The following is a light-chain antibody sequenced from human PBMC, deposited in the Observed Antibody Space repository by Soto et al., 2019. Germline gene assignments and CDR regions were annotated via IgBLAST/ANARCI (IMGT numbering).Light chain of an antibody. CDR3: QQHSHWPPWR. CDR1: ETVATN. V-gene: IGKV3-11*01. CDR2: GAS. J-gene: IGKJ1*01. Sequence: EVVMTQSPATLSVSPGESAKLSCRASETVATNLDWYQQKPGQAPRLLIYGASNRATGIPARFSGSGSGTDFTLTISDLEPEDFAVYYCQQHSHWPPWRFGHGTKVDIK.